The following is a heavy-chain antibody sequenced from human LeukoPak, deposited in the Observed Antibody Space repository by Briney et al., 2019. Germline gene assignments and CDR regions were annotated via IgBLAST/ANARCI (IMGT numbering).Heavy chain of an antibody. Sequence: SETLSLTCAVFGGSFSGYFWSWIRQPPGKGLEWIGEINESGSTNYNPSLKSRVTISIDTSKNHFSLKLSSVTAADTAVYYCARGPSAMIVGLSDYWGQGTLVTVSS. CDR1: GGSFSGYF. J-gene: IGHJ4*02. CDR3: ARGPSAMIVGLSDY. CDR2: INESGST. V-gene: IGHV4-34*01. D-gene: IGHD3-22*01.